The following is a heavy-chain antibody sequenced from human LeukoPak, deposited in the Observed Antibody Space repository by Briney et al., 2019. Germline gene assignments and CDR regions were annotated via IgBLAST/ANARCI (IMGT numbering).Heavy chain of an antibody. CDR1: GFTFDDYV. D-gene: IGHD4-17*01. J-gene: IGHJ4*02. Sequence: GGSLRLSCAASGFTFDDYVMHWVRQAPGKGLEWVASLHYDGIKKYYAASVKGRFTISRDSSKNTLVLQMNTLRVEDTALYYCAKLHGDFLPAHYWGQGTLVTVSS. V-gene: IGHV3-30*02. CDR2: LHYDGIKK. CDR3: AKLHGDFLPAHY.